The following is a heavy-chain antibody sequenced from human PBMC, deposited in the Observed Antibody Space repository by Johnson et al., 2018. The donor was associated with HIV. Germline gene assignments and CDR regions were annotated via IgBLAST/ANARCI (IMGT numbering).Heavy chain of an antibody. CDR1: GFTLSIYG. Sequence: QVQLVESGGGVVQPGGSLRLSCAASGFTLSIYGMHWVRQAPGKGLEWVTFIRYDGSNKYYAESVKGRFTISRDNPKKTLFLQMNNLRAEDTAVYFCAKETRDSRSAFDIWGQGTMVTVSS. CDR3: AKETRDSRSAFDI. D-gene: IGHD3-22*01. V-gene: IGHV3-30*02. J-gene: IGHJ3*02. CDR2: IRYDGSNK.